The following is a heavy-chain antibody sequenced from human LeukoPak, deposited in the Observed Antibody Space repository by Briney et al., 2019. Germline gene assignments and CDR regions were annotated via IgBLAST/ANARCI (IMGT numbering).Heavy chain of an antibody. CDR1: GYTFTSYG. CDR2: ISAYNGNT. CDR3: ARGFQYSSGWYYFDY. V-gene: IGHV1-18*01. J-gene: IGHJ4*02. Sequence: ASVKVSCKASGYTFTSYGIGWVRQAPGQGLEWMGWISAYNGNTNYAQKLQGRVTMTTDTSTSTAYMELRSLRSDDTAVYYCARGFQYSSGWYYFDYWGQGTLVTVSS. D-gene: IGHD6-19*01.